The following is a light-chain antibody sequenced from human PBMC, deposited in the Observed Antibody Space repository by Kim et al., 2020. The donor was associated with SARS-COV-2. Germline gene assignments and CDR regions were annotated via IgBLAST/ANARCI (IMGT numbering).Light chain of an antibody. J-gene: IGLJ3*02. CDR2: RNS. CDR3: AAWDDSLSTWV. V-gene: IGLV1-47*01. CDR1: SSNIGNNY. Sequence: ELTQPPTASGIPGQRVTIPCSGSSSNIGNNYVIWHQQFPGTAPRLLIYRNSQRPLGVPDRFSGFRSGTSASLAISVVRSEDGGDYYCAAWDDSLSTWVFGGGTKLTVL.